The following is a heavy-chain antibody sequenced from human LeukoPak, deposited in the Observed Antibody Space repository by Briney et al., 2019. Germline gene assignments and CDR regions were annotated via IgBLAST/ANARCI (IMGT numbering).Heavy chain of an antibody. D-gene: IGHD3-10*01. CDR3: ARVRRYYGSGYYFVY. CDR1: GGTFSSYA. V-gene: IGHV1-69*13. J-gene: IGHJ4*02. CDR2: IIPIFGTA. Sequence: ASVKVSCTASGGTFSSYAISWVRQAPGQGLEWMGGIIPIFGTANYAQKFQGRVTITADESTSTAYMELSSLRSEDTAVYYCARVRRYYGSGYYFVYWGQGTLVTVSS.